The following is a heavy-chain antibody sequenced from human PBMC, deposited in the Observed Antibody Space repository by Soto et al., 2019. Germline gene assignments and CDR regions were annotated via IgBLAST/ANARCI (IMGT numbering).Heavy chain of an antibody. J-gene: IGHJ5*01. CDR3: AHSHFEILTGPFDS. D-gene: IGHD3-9*01. Sequence: QITLKESGPTLVQPTQTLTLTCPFSGFSLTDTGATVGWNRQAPGKGLEWLARIYWYDDKRYNPSLKNRLTIAKETARNQVTLTLSNVGPVDTATYYSAHSHFEILTGPFDSWGPGTLVTVSS. V-gene: IGHV2-5*01. CDR2: IYWYDDK. CDR1: GFSLTDTGAT.